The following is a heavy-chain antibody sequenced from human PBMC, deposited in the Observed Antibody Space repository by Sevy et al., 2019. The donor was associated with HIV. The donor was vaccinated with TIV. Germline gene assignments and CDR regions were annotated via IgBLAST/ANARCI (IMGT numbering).Heavy chain of an antibody. CDR2: ISAYNGNT. J-gene: IGHJ5*02. CDR3: ARWGITFGGVIVNWFDP. Sequence: ASVKVSCKASGYTFTSYGISWVRQAPGQGLESLGWISAYNGNTNDAQKLQGRVTMTTNTSTSTAYMGLRSLRSDGTAVYYCARWGITFGGVIVNWFDPWGQGTLVTVSS. D-gene: IGHD3-16*02. V-gene: IGHV1-18*04. CDR1: GYTFTSYG.